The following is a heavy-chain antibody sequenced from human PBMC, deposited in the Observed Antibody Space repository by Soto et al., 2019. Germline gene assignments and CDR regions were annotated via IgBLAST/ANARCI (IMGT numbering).Heavy chain of an antibody. Sequence: QVQLVESGGGVVQPGRSLRLSCAASGFTFSSYGMHWVRQAPGKGLEWVAVIWYDGSNKYYADSVKGRFTISRDNSKNTLYLQMNSLRAEDTAVYYCARATQIGDTDIWGQGTMVTVSS. V-gene: IGHV3-33*01. J-gene: IGHJ3*02. CDR3: ARATQIGDTDI. CDR1: GFTFSSYG. CDR2: IWYDGSNK. D-gene: IGHD3-3*01.